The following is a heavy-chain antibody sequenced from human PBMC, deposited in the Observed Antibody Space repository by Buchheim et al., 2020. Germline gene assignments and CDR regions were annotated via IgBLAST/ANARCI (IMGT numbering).Heavy chain of an antibody. CDR1: GGSISTTTYY. V-gene: IGHV4-39*01. CDR2: VHYTAPT. Sequence: QVQLQESGPGLLKPSETLSLTCTVSGGSISTTTYYWDWIRQSPGKGLEWIGNVHYTAPTYYNPSLKSRVTMSVDTSKNQFSLKLISVTAADTALYCGARHSDAYNFFDYWGQGTL. CDR3: ARHSDAYNFFDY. J-gene: IGHJ4*02. D-gene: IGHD5-24*01.